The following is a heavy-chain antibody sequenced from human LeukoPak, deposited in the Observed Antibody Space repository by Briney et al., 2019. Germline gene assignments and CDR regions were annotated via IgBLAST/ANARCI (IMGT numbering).Heavy chain of an antibody. Sequence: GVPLTLPCAACGLSLNRPSLLGVRQAPAKGLEWVGRMRSVVNSYATAYAASVKVRFTISKDDSKNTPYLQMNSLKTEDTAVYYCTRLVVIPDYDYYGMDVWGERTTVTASS. CDR3: TRLVVIPDYDYYGMDV. V-gene: IGHV3-73*01. CDR1: GLSLNRPS. D-gene: IGHD4-23*01. CDR2: MRSVVNSYAT. J-gene: IGHJ6*04.